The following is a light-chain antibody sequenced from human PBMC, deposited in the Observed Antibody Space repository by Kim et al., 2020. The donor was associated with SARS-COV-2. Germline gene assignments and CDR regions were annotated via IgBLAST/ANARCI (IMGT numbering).Light chain of an antibody. J-gene: IGKJ2*03. CDR3: QQYGNAPRS. CDR1: QSVSSRN. CDR2: GAS. Sequence: LCPGERATLSCRASQSVSSRNLAWYQQKPGQAPRLLIYGASSRATGIPDRFSGSGSGTDFTLTISRLEPEDFAVYYCQQYGNAPRSFGQGTKLEI. V-gene: IGKV3-20*01.